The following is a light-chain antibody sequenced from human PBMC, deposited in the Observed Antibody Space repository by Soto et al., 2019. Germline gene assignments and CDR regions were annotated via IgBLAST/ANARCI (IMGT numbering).Light chain of an antibody. CDR1: QSVSKW. J-gene: IGKJ3*01. CDR2: DAS. CDR3: QEYNSDSGYT. V-gene: IGKV1-5*01. Sequence: DIQMTQSPSTLSASVGDRVTITCRASQSVSKWLAWYQQKPGKAPKLLTYDASNLESGVPSRFSGSGSGTDFTLRISSLQPDDFATYYCQEYNSDSGYTFGPGTKVDIK.